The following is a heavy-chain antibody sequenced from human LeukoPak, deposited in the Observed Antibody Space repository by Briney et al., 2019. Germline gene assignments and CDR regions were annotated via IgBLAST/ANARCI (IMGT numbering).Heavy chain of an antibody. Sequence: SETLSLTCAVSGYSISSGYYWGWIRQPPGKGLDWIGLIYHSESTYYNPSLKSRGTISVDTSKNQFSLKLSCVTVADTAGYYCARQSVAAAGDFEYWGQGTLVTVSS. CDR2: IYHSEST. V-gene: IGHV4-38-2*01. D-gene: IGHD6-13*01. J-gene: IGHJ4*02. CDR1: GYSISSGYY. CDR3: ARQSVAAAGDFEY.